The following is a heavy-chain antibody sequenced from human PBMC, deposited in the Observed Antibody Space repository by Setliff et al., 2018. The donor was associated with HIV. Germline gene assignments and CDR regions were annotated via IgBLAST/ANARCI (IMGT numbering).Heavy chain of an antibody. J-gene: IGHJ5*02. CDR1: GGSMSSGSYS. CDR3: ARGRTIGVSAVFFDP. CDR2: VYVGGTV. D-gene: IGHD3-3*01. V-gene: IGHV4-61*09. Sequence: LSLTCTVSGGSMSSGSYSWTWLRQPAGKEPELIGHVYVGGTVIYNPSLASRLTISIVPSKNQFSLDLRSVTAADTAKYYCARGRTIGVSAVFFDPWGQGTPFTVSS.